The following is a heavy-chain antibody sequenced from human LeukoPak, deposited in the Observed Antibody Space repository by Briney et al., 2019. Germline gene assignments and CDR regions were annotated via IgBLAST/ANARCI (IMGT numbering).Heavy chain of an antibody. D-gene: IGHD1-1*01. CDR1: GCTFTSHG. J-gene: IGHJ6*03. V-gene: IGHV1-18*01. CDR2: ISAHNGNT. CDR3: ARGGNGNPYYYYYMDV. Sequence: GASVKVSCKASGCTFTSHGITWVRQAPGQGLEWMGWISAHNGNTKYAQKLQGRVTMTTDTSTTTAYMELRSLRSDDTAVYYCARGGNGNPYYYYYMDVWGKGTTVTVSS.